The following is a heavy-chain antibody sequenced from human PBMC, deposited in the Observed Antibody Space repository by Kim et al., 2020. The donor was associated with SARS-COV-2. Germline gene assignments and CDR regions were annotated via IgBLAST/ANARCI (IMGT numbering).Heavy chain of an antibody. Sequence: EKTYVECVGGRFTISRDDTKDSLYLQMNSLRAEDTAVYYCARDAFSGYDSWGPGTLVTVSS. CDR3: ARDAFSGYDS. V-gene: IGHV3-7*01. D-gene: IGHD5-12*01. J-gene: IGHJ4*02. CDR2: EK.